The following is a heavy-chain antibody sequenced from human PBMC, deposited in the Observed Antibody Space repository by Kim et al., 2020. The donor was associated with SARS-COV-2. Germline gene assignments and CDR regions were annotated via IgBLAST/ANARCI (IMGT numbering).Heavy chain of an antibody. CDR1: GFSFSGYE. J-gene: IGHJ4*02. D-gene: IGHD3-3*01. Sequence: GGSLRLSCAASGFSFSGYEMNWVRQAPGKGLEWVSYISSSGGTIYYADSVKGRFTISRDNAKNSLYLQINSLRAEDTAVYYCARARARITIFGVVPPGFDYWGQGTLVTSPQ. V-gene: IGHV3-48*03. CDR2: ISSSGGTI. CDR3: ARARARITIFGVVPPGFDY.